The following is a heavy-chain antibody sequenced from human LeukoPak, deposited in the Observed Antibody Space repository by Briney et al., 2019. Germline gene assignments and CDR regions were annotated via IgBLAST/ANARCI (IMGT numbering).Heavy chain of an antibody. Sequence: SGGSLKLSCAASGFTFSSYGMHWVRQAPAKGLKWVAVISYDGSNKYYADSVKGRFTISRDNSKNTLYLQMNSLRAEDTAVYYCARDRLAGPDSVNYFDYWGQGTLVTVSS. J-gene: IGHJ4*02. CDR3: ARDRLAGPDSVNYFDY. CDR1: GFTFSSYG. CDR2: ISYDGSNK. D-gene: IGHD6-19*01. V-gene: IGHV3-30*03.